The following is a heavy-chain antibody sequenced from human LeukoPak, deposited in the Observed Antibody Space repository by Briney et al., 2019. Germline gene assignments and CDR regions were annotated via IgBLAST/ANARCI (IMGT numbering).Heavy chain of an antibody. CDR3: ARGTSSGFDY. Sequence: PGGSLRLSCAASGFTFSSYDTHWVRQAAGEGLERVSAIGSGGDPYYAGSVKGRFTISRENAKNSLYLQMNSLGAGDTAVYYCARGTSSGFDYWGQGTLVTVSS. J-gene: IGHJ4*02. V-gene: IGHV3-13*05. D-gene: IGHD6-19*01. CDR2: IGSGGDP. CDR1: GFTFSSYD.